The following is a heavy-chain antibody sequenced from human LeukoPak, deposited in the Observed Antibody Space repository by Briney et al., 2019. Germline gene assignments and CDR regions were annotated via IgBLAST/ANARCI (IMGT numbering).Heavy chain of an antibody. CDR3: ARSDSSGYRRGGYFDY. CDR2: IKQDGSEK. Sequence: PGGSLRLSCAASGFTFSRYWMSWVREAPGKGLEWVANIKQDGSEKYYVDSVKGRFAISRDNAKNSLYLQMNSLRVEDTAVYYCARSDSSGYRRGGYFDYWGQGTLVTVSS. CDR1: GFTFSRYW. V-gene: IGHV3-7*01. D-gene: IGHD3-22*01. J-gene: IGHJ4*02.